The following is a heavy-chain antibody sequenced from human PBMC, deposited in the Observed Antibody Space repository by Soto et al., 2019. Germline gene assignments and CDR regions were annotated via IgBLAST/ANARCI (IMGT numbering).Heavy chain of an antibody. V-gene: IGHV3-23*01. CDR1: GFTFSSYA. Sequence: GSLRLSCATSGFTFSSYAMSWVRQAPGKGLEWVSTISGGGGGTYYADSVKGRFTISRDNSKNTLYLQMSSLRGEDTAVYYCAKGIVGRYFDLWGRGTLVTVSS. D-gene: IGHD2-21*01. CDR3: AKGIVGRYFDL. CDR2: ISGGGGGT. J-gene: IGHJ2*01.